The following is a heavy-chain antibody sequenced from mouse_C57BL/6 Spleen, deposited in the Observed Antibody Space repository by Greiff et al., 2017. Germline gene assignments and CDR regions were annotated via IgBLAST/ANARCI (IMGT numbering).Heavy chain of an antibody. V-gene: IGHV1-26*01. CDR1: GYTFTDYY. CDR3: ARPYDYEAY. J-gene: IGHJ3*01. CDR2: INPNNGGT. D-gene: IGHD2-4*01. Sequence: EVQLQQSGPELVKPGASVKLSCKASGYTFTDYYMNWVKQSHGMSLEWIGDINPNNGGTSYNQKFKGKATLTVDKSSSTAYMELRSLTSEDSAVYYCARPYDYEAYWGQGTLVTVSA.